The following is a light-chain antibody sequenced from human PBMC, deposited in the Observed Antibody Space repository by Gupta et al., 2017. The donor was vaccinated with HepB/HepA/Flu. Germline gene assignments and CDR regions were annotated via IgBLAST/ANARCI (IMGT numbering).Light chain of an antibody. J-gene: IGKJ2*01. CDR3: QQRVSWPTT. Sequence: EIVLTQSPVTLSLSPRERATLSCRASQTIGNFLGWYQQRPGQAPRLLIFDAFNVATGVPDRFSGSASGTXFTLTIXSLEPEDFAVYYCQQRVSWPTTFGXGTKLEIK. CDR2: DAF. V-gene: IGKV3-11*01. CDR1: QTIGNF.